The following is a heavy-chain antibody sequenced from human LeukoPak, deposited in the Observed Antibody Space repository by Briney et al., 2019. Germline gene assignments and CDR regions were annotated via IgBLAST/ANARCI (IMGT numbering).Heavy chain of an antibody. D-gene: IGHD7-27*01. CDR1: CGPISNDGYH. J-gene: IGHJ5*02. CDR2: IYYSGST. Sequence: TLALPYNVPCGPISNDGYHWSGLRPPPGKGLGWLGYIYYSGSTYYNPSLKSRVTLSVDTSKSQFSLRLSSVTAADTAVYYCARDLTGDQFFDPWGQGTLVTVSS. V-gene: IGHV4-31*03. CDR3: ARDLTGDQFFDP.